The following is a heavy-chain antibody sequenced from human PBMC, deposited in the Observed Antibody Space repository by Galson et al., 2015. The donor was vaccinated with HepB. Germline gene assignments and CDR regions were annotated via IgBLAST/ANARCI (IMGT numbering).Heavy chain of an antibody. V-gene: IGHV1-18*01. D-gene: IGHD2-2*02. CDR1: GYTFTSYG. J-gene: IGHJ4*02. CDR3: ARVSVVVPAARPNFDY. CDR2: ISAYNGNT. Sequence: SVKVSCKASGYTFTSYGISWVRQAPGQGLEWMGWISAYNGNTNYAQKLQGRVTMTTDTSTSTAYMELRSLRSGDTAVYYCARVSVVVPAARPNFDYWGQGTLVTVSS.